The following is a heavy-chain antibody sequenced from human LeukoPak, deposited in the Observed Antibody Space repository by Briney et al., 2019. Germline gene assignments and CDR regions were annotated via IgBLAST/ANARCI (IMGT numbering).Heavy chain of an antibody. CDR1: GFPFSSYG. D-gene: IGHD6-19*01. J-gene: IGHJ4*02. V-gene: IGHV3-30*03. CDR3: ARDTWRAVAGIPFDY. Sequence: SLXXSCAXSGFPFSSYGMHWVRQAPGKGLEWVAVISYDGSNKYYADSVKGRFTISRDNSKNTLYLQMNSLRAEDTAVYYCARDTWRAVAGIPFDYWGQGTLVTVSS. CDR2: ISYDGSNK.